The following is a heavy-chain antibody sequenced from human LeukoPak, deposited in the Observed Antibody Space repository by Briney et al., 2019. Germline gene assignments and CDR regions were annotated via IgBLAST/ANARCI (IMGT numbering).Heavy chain of an antibody. V-gene: IGHV4-30-4*01. D-gene: IGHD2-15*01. J-gene: IGHJ4*02. CDR2: IYYSGST. Sequence: SQTLSLTCTVSGGSISSGDYYWSWTRQPPGKGLEWIGYIYYSGSTYYNPSLKSRVTISVDTSKNQFSLKLSSVTAADTAVYYCARAKVLDIVVVVAATNFDYWGQGTLVTVSS. CDR3: ARAKVLDIVVVVAATNFDY. CDR1: GGSISSGDYY.